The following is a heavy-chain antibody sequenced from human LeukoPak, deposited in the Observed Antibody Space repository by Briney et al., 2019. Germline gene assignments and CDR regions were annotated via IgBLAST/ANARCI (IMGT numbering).Heavy chain of an antibody. CDR1: GFTFSTYW. CDR2: ISGSGGST. V-gene: IGHV3-23*01. D-gene: IGHD2-15*01. CDR3: AKDAYCSGGSCYSLIYYYYGMDV. J-gene: IGHJ6*02. Sequence: PGGSLRLSCVASGFTFSTYWMHWVRQAPGKGLEWVSAISGSGGSTYYADSVKGRFTISRDNSKNTLYLQMNSLRAEDTAVYYCAKDAYCSGGSCYSLIYYYYGMDVWGQGTTVTVSS.